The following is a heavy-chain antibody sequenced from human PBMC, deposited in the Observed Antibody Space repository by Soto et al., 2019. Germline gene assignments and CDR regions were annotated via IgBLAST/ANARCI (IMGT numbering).Heavy chain of an antibody. J-gene: IGHJ5*02. D-gene: IGHD3-22*01. CDR2: IFPSDSDT. Sequence: GESLKISCRTSGYKFTSSWIAWVRQMPGKGLEWMGIIFPSDSDTRYSPSFQGQVTISADRSTSTVFLQWASLKASDTDVYFCARKDKSGYFNWFDPWGQGTPVTV. V-gene: IGHV5-51*01. CDR3: ARKDKSGYFNWFDP. CDR1: GYKFTSSW.